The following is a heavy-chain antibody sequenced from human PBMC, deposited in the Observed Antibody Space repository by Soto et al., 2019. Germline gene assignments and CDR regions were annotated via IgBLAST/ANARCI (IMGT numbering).Heavy chain of an antibody. V-gene: IGHV3-23*01. D-gene: IGHD2-2*01. Sequence: GGSLRLSCAASGFTFSSYAMSWVRQAPGKGLEWVSAISGSGGSTYYADSVKGRFTISRDNSKNTLYLQMNSLRAEDTAVYYCAKDVGVVVVPAARGAFDYWGQGTLVTVSS. J-gene: IGHJ4*02. CDR3: AKDVGVVVVPAARGAFDY. CDR2: ISGSGGST. CDR1: GFTFSSYA.